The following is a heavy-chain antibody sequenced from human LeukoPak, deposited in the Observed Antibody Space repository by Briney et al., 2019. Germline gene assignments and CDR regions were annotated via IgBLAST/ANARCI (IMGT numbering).Heavy chain of an antibody. CDR3: AKDILGGCSGGSCYGHFDY. V-gene: IGHV3-9*01. D-gene: IGHD2-15*01. J-gene: IGHJ4*02. CDR2: ISWNSGSI. CDR1: GFTFSSYG. Sequence: GGSLRLSCAASGFTFSSYGMHWVRQAPGKGLEWVSGISWNSGSIGYADSVKGRFTISRDNAKNSLYLQMNSLRAEDTALYYCAKDILGGCSGGSCYGHFDYWGQGTLVTVSS.